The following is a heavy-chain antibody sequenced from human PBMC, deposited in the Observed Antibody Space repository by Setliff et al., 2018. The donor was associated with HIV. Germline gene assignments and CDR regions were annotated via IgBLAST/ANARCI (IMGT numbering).Heavy chain of an antibody. CDR1: GGSFTSYV. V-gene: IGHV1-69*10. J-gene: IGHJ6*03. CDR3: ARRGDSYYYMDV. CDR2: IIPSLRVI. Sequence: SVKVSCKAAGGSFTSYVISWVRQAPGQGLEWMGGIIPSLRVINYAQKFQGRVTISTDESMGTAYMELSSLRYDDTAVYYCARRGDSYYYMDVWGKGTTVTAP. D-gene: IGHD7-27*01.